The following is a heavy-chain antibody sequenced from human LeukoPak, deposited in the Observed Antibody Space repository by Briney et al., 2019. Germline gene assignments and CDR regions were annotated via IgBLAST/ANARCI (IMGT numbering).Heavy chain of an antibody. V-gene: IGHV4-59*01. Sequence: SETLSLTCTVSGGSISSYYWSWIRQPPGKGLEWIGYIYYSGSTNYNPSLKSRVTISVDTSKNQFSLKLSSVTAADTAVYYCARGFGWFDPWGQGTLVTVSS. CDR2: IYYSGST. CDR1: GGSISSYY. D-gene: IGHD3-10*01. J-gene: IGHJ5*02. CDR3: ARGFGWFDP.